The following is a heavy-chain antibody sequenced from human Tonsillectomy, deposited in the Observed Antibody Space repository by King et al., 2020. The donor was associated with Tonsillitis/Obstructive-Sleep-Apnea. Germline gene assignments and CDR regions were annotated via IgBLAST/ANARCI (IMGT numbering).Heavy chain of an antibody. J-gene: IGHJ6*03. D-gene: IGHD3-3*01. CDR3: ARTSEGYDFWSGYPRDYYYMDV. CDR1: GFSLSNARMG. CDR2: IFSNDEK. Sequence: VTLKESGPVLVKPTETLTLTCTGSGFSLSNARMGVSWIRQPPGNALEWLAHIFSNDEKSYSTSLKSRHTISKDNSKSQVVLTMTNMDPVDTATYYCARTSEGYDFWSGYPRDYYYMDVWGKGTTVTVSS. V-gene: IGHV2-26*01.